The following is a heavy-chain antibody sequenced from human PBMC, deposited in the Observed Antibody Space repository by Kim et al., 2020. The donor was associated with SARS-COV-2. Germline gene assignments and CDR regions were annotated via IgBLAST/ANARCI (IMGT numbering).Heavy chain of an antibody. CDR3: ATPSRGWYSGSH. CDR1: GFTLNTYT. V-gene: IGHV3-23*01. J-gene: IGHJ4*02. CDR2: IIGSSATT. D-gene: IGHD1-26*01. Sequence: GGSLRLSCAASGFTLNTYTMSWVRQAPGKGLEWVSVIIGSSATTYYANSVKGRFTISRDSSKNTLYLQINSLRVEDTAVYYCATPSRGWYSGSHWGRGNLVTVSS.